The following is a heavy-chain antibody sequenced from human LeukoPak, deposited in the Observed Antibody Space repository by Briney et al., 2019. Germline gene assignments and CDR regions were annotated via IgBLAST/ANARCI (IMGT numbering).Heavy chain of an antibody. J-gene: IGHJ6*02. D-gene: IGHD3-22*01. Sequence: TSGTLSLTCAVSGGSISSSNWWSWVRQPPGKGLEGIGEIYHSGSTNYNPSLKSRVTISVDKSKNQFSLKLSSVTAADTAVYYCASGASSRYRNSGMDVWRQGTTVPVPS. CDR2: IYHSGST. V-gene: IGHV4-4*02. CDR1: GGSISSSNW. CDR3: ASGASSRYRNSGMDV.